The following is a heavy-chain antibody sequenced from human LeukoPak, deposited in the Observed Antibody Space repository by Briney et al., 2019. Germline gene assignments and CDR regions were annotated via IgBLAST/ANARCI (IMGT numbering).Heavy chain of an antibody. CDR1: GFTFSSYW. Sequence: GGSLRLSCAASGFTFSSYWMHWVRQAPGKGLVWVSRINSDGSSTSYADSVKGRFTISRDNSKNTLYLQMNSLRAEDTAVYYCAKDFSAHYVWGSFSSWGQGTLVTVSS. J-gene: IGHJ5*02. V-gene: IGHV3-74*01. CDR3: AKDFSAHYVWGSFSS. D-gene: IGHD3-16*01. CDR2: INSDGSST.